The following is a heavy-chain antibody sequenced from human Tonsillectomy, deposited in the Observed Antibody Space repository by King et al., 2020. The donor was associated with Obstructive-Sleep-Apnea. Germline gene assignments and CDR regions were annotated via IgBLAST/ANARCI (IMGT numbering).Heavy chain of an antibody. CDR2: ISSSSRYT. D-gene: IGHD1-26*01. CDR3: ARDRGGSPRVGSCDY. J-gene: IGHJ4*02. V-gene: IGHV3-11*06. CDR1: GFTFSDYY. Sequence: VQLVESGGGLGKPGGSLRLSWAASGFTFSDYYMSWIRQVPGKGLEWVSYISSSSRYTNYADSVKGRFTISRDNAKNQLYLQMNSLRAEDTAVYYCARDRGGSPRVGSCDYWGQGTLVTVSS.